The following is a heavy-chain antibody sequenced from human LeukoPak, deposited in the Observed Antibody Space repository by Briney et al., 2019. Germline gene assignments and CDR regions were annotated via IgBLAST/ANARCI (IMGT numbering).Heavy chain of an antibody. D-gene: IGHD3-9*01. CDR3: ARESRGWLFPDAFDI. CDR2: INHSGST. Sequence: SETLSLTCAVYGVSFSGYYWSWIRQPPGKGLEWIGEINHSGSTNYNPSLKSRVTISVDTSKNQFSLKLSSVTAADTAVYYCARESRGWLFPDAFDIWGQGTMVTVSS. V-gene: IGHV4-34*01. CDR1: GVSFSGYY. J-gene: IGHJ3*02.